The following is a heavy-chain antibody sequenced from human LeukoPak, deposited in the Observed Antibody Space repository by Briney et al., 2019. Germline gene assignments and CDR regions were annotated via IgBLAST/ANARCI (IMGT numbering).Heavy chain of an antibody. Sequence: SQTLSLTCTVSGDSVSSGDHHWSWIRQPPGKGLEWIGYIRYGGSTYYNPSLKSRIIISVDMSKNQFSLSLNSLSAADSAVYFCARAAAVTSSWYYFDYWGQGTLVTVSS. D-gene: IGHD6-13*01. V-gene: IGHV4-30-4*01. CDR2: IRYGGST. CDR3: ARAAAVTSSWYYFDY. CDR1: GDSVSSGDHH. J-gene: IGHJ4*02.